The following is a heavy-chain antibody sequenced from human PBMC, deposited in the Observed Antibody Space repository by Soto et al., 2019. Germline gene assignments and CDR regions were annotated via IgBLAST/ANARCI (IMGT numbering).Heavy chain of an antibody. J-gene: IGHJ4*02. V-gene: IGHV4-30-4*01. CDR3: ARSHGSGSYYNDY. CDR1: GGSISSGNYC. D-gene: IGHD3-10*01. Sequence: SETLSLTCTVSGGSISSGNYCWSWILQPPGKGLEWIGYIYYSGSTYYNPSLKSRVTISVDASKNQFSLKLSSVTAADTAVYYCARSHGSGSYYNDYWGQGTLVTVSS. CDR2: IYYSGST.